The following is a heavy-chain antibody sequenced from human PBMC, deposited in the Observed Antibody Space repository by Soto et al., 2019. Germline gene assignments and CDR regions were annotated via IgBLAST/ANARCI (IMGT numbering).Heavy chain of an antibody. D-gene: IGHD3-10*01. CDR2: VNPILSMS. CDR3: ASSYGSGYRSFES. J-gene: IGHJ4*02. V-gene: IGHV1-69*02. CDR1: GDTFNFYS. Sequence: QVQLVQSGAEVKRPGSSVKVFCKASGDTFNFYSINWVRQAPGVGLERVGSVNPILSMSNDAQRFQVRATMSADKSKSKAYVALRSLRSEDSAIHYCASSYGSGYRSFESCGQGAPVTVSS.